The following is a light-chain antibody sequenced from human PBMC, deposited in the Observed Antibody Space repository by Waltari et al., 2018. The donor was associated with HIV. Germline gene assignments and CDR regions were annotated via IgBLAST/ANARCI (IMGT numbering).Light chain of an antibody. Sequence: EFVLTQSPGSLSFSPGERATLSCRASQSVSSNYLAWYQQKPGQPPRLLIFGASTRATGVPDRFAGSGSGTDFTLTISRLEPEDFAVYYCQQYGSSPKTFGQGTKVEIK. CDR3: QQYGSSPKT. J-gene: IGKJ1*01. V-gene: IGKV3-20*01. CDR1: QSVSSNY. CDR2: GAS.